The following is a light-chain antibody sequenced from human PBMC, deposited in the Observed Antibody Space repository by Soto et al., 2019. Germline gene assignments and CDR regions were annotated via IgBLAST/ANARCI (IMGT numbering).Light chain of an antibody. CDR1: TSNIASNT. J-gene: IGLJ1*01. CDR3: AAWDDTLKRYV. V-gene: IGLV1-44*01. CDR2: YNN. Sequence: QSLLTRPPSASETPGQTVSFFCSGTTSNIASNTVNWYQHLPGTAPKLLIYYNNQRPSGVPDRFSGSKSGTSASLAISGPQSEDESDYYCAAWDDTLKRYVLGTGTRSPS.